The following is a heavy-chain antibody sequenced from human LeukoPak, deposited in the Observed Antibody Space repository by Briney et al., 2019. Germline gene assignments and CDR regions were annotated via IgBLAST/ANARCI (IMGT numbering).Heavy chain of an antibody. D-gene: IGHD5-12*01. V-gene: IGHV4-59*01. CDR2: IYRSGST. CDR1: GGSISTYY. Sequence: SETLSLTCTLSGGSISTYYWSWIRQPPGKGLEWIGYIYRSGSTNYNPSLKSRVTISVDTSENQFSLKLSSVTAADTAVYYCARGGGYASPIGYWGQGALVTVSS. J-gene: IGHJ4*02. CDR3: ARGGGYASPIGY.